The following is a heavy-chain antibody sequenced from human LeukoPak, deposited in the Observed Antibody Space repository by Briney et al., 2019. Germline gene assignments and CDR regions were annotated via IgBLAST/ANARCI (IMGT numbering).Heavy chain of an antibody. CDR2: IYTSGST. CDR3: ARGKYSYGYVDYYYYMDV. Sequence: SETLSLTCSVSGGSISCGSYYWSWIRQPAGKGLEWIGRIYTSGSTNYNPSLKSRVTISVDTSKNQFSLKLSSVTAADTAVYYCARGKYSYGYVDYYYYMDVWGKGTTVTVSS. D-gene: IGHD5-18*01. V-gene: IGHV4-61*02. CDR1: GGSISCGSYY. J-gene: IGHJ6*03.